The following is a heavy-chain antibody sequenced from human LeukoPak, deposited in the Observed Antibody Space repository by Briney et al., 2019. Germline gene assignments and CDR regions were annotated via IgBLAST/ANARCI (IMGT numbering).Heavy chain of an antibody. J-gene: IGHJ5*02. CDR2: VYYSGTT. D-gene: IGHD3-10*01. CDR1: DDSIFLSFYF. V-gene: IGHV4-39*07. Sequence: PSETLSLTCSVSDDSIFLSFYFWGWIRQPPGKALEWLGSVYYSGTTSYNPSLKSRVTISVDKSKNQFSLKLSSVAAADTAVYYCAIYGSGSYMFDPWGQGTLVTVSS. CDR3: AIYGSGSYMFDP.